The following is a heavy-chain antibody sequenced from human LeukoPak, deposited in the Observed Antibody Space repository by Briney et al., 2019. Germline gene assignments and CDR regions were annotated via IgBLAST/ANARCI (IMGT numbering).Heavy chain of an antibody. Sequence: GGSLRLSCAASGFTFSNYWMSWVRQAPGKGLEWVAVISYDGSNTYYADSVKGRFTIPRDNSKNMLYLQMNSLRAEDTAVYYCAKPYYYGSRSYMDYWGQGTLVTVSS. CDR1: GFTFSNYW. CDR3: AKPYYYGSRSYMDY. V-gene: IGHV3-30*18. J-gene: IGHJ4*02. D-gene: IGHD3-10*01. CDR2: ISYDGSNT.